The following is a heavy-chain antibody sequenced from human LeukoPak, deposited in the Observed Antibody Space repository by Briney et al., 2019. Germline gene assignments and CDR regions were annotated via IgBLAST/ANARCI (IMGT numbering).Heavy chain of an antibody. Sequence: GGSLRLSCAVSGFTFSTYYMHWVRQTAGKGLEWVAVISYDGSNKYYADSVKGRFTISRDNSKNTLYLQMNSLRAEDTAVYYSCGGDYWGQGTLVTVSS. CDR2: ISYDGSNK. CDR3: CGGDY. V-gene: IGHV3-30*04. J-gene: IGHJ4*02. D-gene: IGHD3-16*01. CDR1: GFTFSTYY.